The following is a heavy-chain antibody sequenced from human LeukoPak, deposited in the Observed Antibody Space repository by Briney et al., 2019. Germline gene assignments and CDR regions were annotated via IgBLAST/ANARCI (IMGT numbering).Heavy chain of an antibody. Sequence: SETLSLTCTVSDGSISSYYWNWIRQPPGKGLEWIGYIYNSGSTKFNPSLKSRVTISVDSSKNQFSLKLSSVTAADTAVYYCARQISDYYYYYMDVWGEGITVTVSS. CDR3: ARQISDYYYYYMDV. D-gene: IGHD2/OR15-2a*01. V-gene: IGHV4-59*01. CDR2: IYNSGST. CDR1: DGSISSYY. J-gene: IGHJ6*03.